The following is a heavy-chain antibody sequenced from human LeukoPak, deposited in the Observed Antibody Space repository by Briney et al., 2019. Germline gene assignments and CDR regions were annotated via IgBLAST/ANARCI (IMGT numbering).Heavy chain of an antibody. Sequence: SQTLSLTCTVSGGSISSGDYYWSWIRQPPGKGLEWIGYIYYSGSTYYNPSLKSRVTISVDTSKNQFSLKLSSVTAADTAVYYCARVFPDIVVVPAAPLHIDYWGQGTLVTVSS. CDR1: GGSISSGDYY. D-gene: IGHD2-2*01. V-gene: IGHV4-30-4*08. CDR2: IYYSGST. J-gene: IGHJ4*02. CDR3: ARVFPDIVVVPAAPLHIDY.